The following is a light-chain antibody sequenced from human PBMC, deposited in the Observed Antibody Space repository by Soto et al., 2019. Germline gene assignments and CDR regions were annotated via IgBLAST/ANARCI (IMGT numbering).Light chain of an antibody. CDR2: AAS. CDR1: QDIGGR. CDR3: LQVYSFPRT. Sequence: DFQITQSPSSFFALLEDKIPITCRGSQDIGGRLAWFQQKPGKAPQYLIQAASILQSGVPSRFSGSGSGTEFILTINNLQPEDFASYFCLQVYSFPRTFGLGTKVDIK. V-gene: IGKV1-12*01. J-gene: IGKJ1*01.